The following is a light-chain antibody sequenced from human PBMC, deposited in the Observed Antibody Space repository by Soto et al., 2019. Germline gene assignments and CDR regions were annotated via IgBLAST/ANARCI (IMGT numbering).Light chain of an antibody. V-gene: IGLV2-14*01. CDR1: SSDVGGYNY. CDR3: SSYTSSSTDVV. J-gene: IGLJ2*01. CDR2: EVS. Sequence: QSALTQPASVSGSPGQSITISCTGTSSDVGGYNYVSWYQQHPGKAPKLMIYEVSNRPSGVSNRFSGSTSGNTASLTSSGLQAEDEADYYCSSYTSSSTDVVFGGGTKVTVL.